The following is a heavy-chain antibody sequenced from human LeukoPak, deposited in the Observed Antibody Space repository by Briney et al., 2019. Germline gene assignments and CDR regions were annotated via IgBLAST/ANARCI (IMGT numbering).Heavy chain of an antibody. V-gene: IGHV4-59*01. D-gene: IGHD3-10*01. CDR1: GGSISSYY. Sequence: PSETLSLTCTVSGGSISSYYWSWIRQPPGKGLEWIGYIYYSGSTNYNPSPKSRVTISVDTSKNQFSLKLSSVTAADTAVYYCARYGSGSPRFDPWGQGTLVTVSS. CDR2: IYYSGST. J-gene: IGHJ5*02. CDR3: ARYGSGSPRFDP.